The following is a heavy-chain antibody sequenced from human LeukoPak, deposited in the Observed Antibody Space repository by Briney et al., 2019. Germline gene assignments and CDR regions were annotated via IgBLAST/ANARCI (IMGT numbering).Heavy chain of an antibody. CDR3: ARRGISYSSSFFAY. Sequence: PSETLSLTCTVSGDSIGSSNNYWAWVRQPPGKGLEWLGSIFYSGSTYYNPSLKSRVTISVDTSRNQFSLSLYSVTAADTATYYCARRGISYSSSFFAYWGQGTLVTVSS. CDR2: IFYSGST. J-gene: IGHJ4*02. CDR1: GDSIGSSNNY. V-gene: IGHV4-39*01. D-gene: IGHD6-13*01.